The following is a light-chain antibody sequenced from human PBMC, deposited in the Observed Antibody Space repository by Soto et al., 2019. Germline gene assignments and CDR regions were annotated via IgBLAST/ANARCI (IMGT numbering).Light chain of an antibody. CDR3: QQYYDYPPLI. CDR1: RNINRK. V-gene: IGKV3-15*01. CDR2: GAS. Sequence: EIVMTQSPATLSVSPGERATLSCRASRNINRKVAWYQQKPGQAPRLLISGASTRATGIPARFSGSVSGTEFTLTISSLQSEDFAVYYCQQYYDYPPLIFGGGTKVEIK. J-gene: IGKJ4*01.